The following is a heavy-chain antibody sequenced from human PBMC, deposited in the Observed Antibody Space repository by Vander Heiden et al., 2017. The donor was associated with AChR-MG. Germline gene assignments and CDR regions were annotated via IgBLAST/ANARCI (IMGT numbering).Heavy chain of an antibody. CDR1: GVTFSSYA. J-gene: IGHJ6*02. D-gene: IGHD3-10*01. CDR3: AKVGRGYYYYGMDV. V-gene: IGHV3-23*01. Sequence: EVQLLESGGGLVQPGGSLRLSCAASGVTFSSYAMSWVRQGPGKGLEWVSAISGSGGSTYYADSVKGRFTISRDNSKNTLYLQMNSRRAEDTAVYYCAKVGRGYYYYGMDVWGQGTTVTVSS. CDR2: ISGSGGST.